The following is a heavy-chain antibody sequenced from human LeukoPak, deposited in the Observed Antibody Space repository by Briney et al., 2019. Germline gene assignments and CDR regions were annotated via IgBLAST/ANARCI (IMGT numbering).Heavy chain of an antibody. CDR3: ARGDYYYYMDV. CDR2: IYPSGTT. CDR1: GGSISGNY. V-gene: IGHV4-4*07. Sequence: SETLSLTCTVSGGSISGNYWNGLRQPAGEALQWFGRIYPSGTTKYTPSLNRRITLSVDTSQTHFSLELGSAPAARPPLYYCARGDYYYYMDVWGKGTTVTVSS. J-gene: IGHJ6*03.